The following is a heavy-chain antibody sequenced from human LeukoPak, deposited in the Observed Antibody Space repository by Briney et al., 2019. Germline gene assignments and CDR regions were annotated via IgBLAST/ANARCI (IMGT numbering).Heavy chain of an antibody. CDR2: IYTSGST. Sequence: SETLSLTCTVSGGSISNSYWSWIRQPAGKGLEWIGRIYTSGSTNYNPSLKSRVTMSVDTSKNQFSLKLSSVTAADTAVYYCARDTYYYGSGSLLFDYWGQGTLVTVSS. CDR1: GGSISNSY. V-gene: IGHV4-4*07. J-gene: IGHJ4*02. CDR3: ARDTYYYGSGSLLFDY. D-gene: IGHD3-10*01.